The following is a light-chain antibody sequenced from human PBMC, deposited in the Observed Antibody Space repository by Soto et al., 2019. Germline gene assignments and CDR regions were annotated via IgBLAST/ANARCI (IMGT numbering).Light chain of an antibody. CDR3: KSYDSSLSGFYV. J-gene: IGLJ1*01. V-gene: IGLV1-40*01. CDR1: SSNIGAGYD. CDR2: GNS. Sequence: QSVLTQPPSVSGAPGQRVTISCTGSSSNIGAGYDVHWYQQLPGTAPKLLIYGNSNRPSGVPDRFSGSKSGTSASLAITGLQAEDEADYYCKSYDSSLSGFYVFGTGIKVTVL.